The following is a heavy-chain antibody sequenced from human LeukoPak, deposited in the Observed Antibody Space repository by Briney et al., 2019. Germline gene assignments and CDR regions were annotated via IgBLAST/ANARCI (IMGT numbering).Heavy chain of an antibody. V-gene: IGHV4-59*01. Sequence: SETLSLTCTVSGGSISSYYWSWIRQPPGKGLEWIGYISYSGSTNFNPPLKSRVTISVDTSKNQFSLKLSSVTAADTAVYYCAREGTAGTNLNWFDLWGQGTLVTVSS. J-gene: IGHJ5*02. CDR3: AREGTAGTNLNWFDL. D-gene: IGHD1-1*01. CDR1: GGSISSYY. CDR2: ISYSGST.